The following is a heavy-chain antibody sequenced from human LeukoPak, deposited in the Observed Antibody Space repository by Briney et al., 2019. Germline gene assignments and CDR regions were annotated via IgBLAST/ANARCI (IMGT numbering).Heavy chain of an antibody. V-gene: IGHV3-23*01. CDR2: ISGSGDST. CDR3: AKPLPPGGYYFDS. CDR1: GFTFSSYV. Sequence: GGSLRLSCAASGFTFSSYVMSWVRLAPGRGLEWVSGISGSGDSTSYADSVKGRFTISRDNSKNTLYLQMNSLRAEDTAVYYCAKPLPPGGYYFDSWGQGTLVTVSS. J-gene: IGHJ4*02. D-gene: IGHD2-15*01.